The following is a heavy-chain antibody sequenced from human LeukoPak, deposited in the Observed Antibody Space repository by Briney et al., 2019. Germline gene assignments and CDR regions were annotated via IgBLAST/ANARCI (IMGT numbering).Heavy chain of an antibody. CDR3: AKTGRDYYYYCYMDV. V-gene: IGHV3-30*02. D-gene: IGHD3-10*01. CDR2: IRYDGSNK. CDR1: GFTFSSYG. J-gene: IGHJ6*03. Sequence: PGGSLRLSCAASGFTFSSYGMHWVRQAPGKGLEWVACIRYDGSNKYYADSVKGRFTISRDNSKNTLYLQMNSLRAEDTAVYYCAKTGRDYYYYCYMDVWGKGTTVTVSS.